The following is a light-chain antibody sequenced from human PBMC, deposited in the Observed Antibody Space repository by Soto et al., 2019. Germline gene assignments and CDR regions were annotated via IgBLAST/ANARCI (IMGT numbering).Light chain of an antibody. CDR1: QSVSSY. J-gene: IGKJ1*01. CDR3: QQYVGSSRT. Sequence: EIVLTQSPATLSLSPGERATLSCRASQSVSSYLAWYQQKPGQAPRLLIYDASTRATGIPARFSGSGSGADFTLTISRLEPEDFAVYHCQQYVGSSRTFGQGTKVDIK. CDR2: DAS. V-gene: IGKV3-11*01.